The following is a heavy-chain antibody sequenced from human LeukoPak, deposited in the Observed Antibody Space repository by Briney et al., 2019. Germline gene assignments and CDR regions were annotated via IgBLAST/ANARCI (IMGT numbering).Heavy chain of an antibody. J-gene: IGHJ4*02. D-gene: IGHD6-19*01. CDR3: ARAEEYSSGWYLGY. CDR2: IYYSGRT. Sequence: SQTLSLTCTVSGGSISSGDYYWSWIRQPPGKGLEWIGYIYYSGRTYYDPSLKTRVTISIDTSKNQFSLKLISVSAADTAVYYCARAEEYSSGWYLGYWGQGTLVTVSS. CDR1: GGSISSGDYY. V-gene: IGHV4-30-4*01.